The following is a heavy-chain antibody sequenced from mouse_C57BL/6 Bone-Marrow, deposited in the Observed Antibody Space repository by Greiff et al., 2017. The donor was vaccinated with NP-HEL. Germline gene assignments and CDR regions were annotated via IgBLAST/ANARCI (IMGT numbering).Heavy chain of an antibody. Sequence: QVQLQQSGAELARPGASVKLSCKASGYTFPSYGITWVKQRPGQGLEWIGEIYPRSGNTTYNERFKGKATLTADKSSSTAYMELRSLTSEDSAVYVCARSYGSSYGYWYFDVWGTGTTVTVSS. D-gene: IGHD1-1*01. V-gene: IGHV1-81*01. J-gene: IGHJ1*03. CDR2: IYPRSGNT. CDR3: ARSYGSSYGYWYFDV. CDR1: GYTFPSYG.